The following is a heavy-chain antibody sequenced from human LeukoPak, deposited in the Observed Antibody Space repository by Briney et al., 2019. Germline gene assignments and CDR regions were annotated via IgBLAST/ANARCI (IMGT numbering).Heavy chain of an antibody. D-gene: IGHD3-22*01. CDR3: ARLGGYYY. Sequence: SETLSLTCTVSGGSISSSSYYWGWIRQPPGKGLEWIGSIYYSGSTYYNPSLKSRVTISVDTSKNQFSLKLSSVTAADTAVYYCARLGGYYYWGQGTLVTVSS. CDR1: GGSISSSSYY. V-gene: IGHV4-39*01. J-gene: IGHJ4*02. CDR2: IYYSGST.